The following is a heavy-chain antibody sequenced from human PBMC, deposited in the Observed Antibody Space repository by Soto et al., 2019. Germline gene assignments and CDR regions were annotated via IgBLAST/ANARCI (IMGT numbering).Heavy chain of an antibody. CDR2: IIPIFGTA. CDR1: GGTFSSYA. Sequence: ASVKVSCKASGGTFSSYAISWVRQAPGQGLEWMGGIIPIFGTANYAQKFQGRVTITADESTSTAYMELSSLRSEDTAVYCCARGLSYDFWSGAFDYWGQGTLVTVSS. J-gene: IGHJ4*02. CDR3: ARGLSYDFWSGAFDY. V-gene: IGHV1-69*13. D-gene: IGHD3-3*01.